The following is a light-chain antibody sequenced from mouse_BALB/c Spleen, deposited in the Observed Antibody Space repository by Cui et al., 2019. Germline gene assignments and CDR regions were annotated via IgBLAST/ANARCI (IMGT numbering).Light chain of an antibody. V-gene: IGKV12-46*01. CDR1: EDIYSN. CDR3: QHFWGTPWT. Sequence: DTQMTQFPASLFVSVGETVTITCRASEDIYSNLAWYQQKQGKSPQLLVYAATNLADCVPSRFSGSGSGTQYSLKINSLQSEDFGSYYCQHFWGTPWTFGGGTKLEIK. J-gene: IGKJ1*01. CDR2: AAT.